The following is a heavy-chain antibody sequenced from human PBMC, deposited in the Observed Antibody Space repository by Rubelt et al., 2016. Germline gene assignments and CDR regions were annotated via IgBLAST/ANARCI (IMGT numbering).Heavy chain of an antibody. D-gene: IGHD6-19*01. CDR2: LSGSGGST. V-gene: IGHV3-23*04. Sequence: EVQLVESGGGLVQPGGSLRLSCAASGFTFSFYAMSWVRQAPGKGLELVSALSGSGGSTYYADSVKGRVTISRDNLENTTFLQMDSLRPEDTAVYYCARKGYGSGSYDAFDMWGQGTMVTVSS. CDR1: GFTFSFYA. CDR3: ARKGYGSGSYDAFDM. J-gene: IGHJ3*02.